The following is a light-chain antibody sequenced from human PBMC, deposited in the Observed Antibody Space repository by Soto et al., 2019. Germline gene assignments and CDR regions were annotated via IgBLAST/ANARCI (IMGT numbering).Light chain of an antibody. Sequence: EIVLTQSPGTLSLSPGERATLSCRASQGISSSYLAWYQQRPGQAPRLLIFGASYRATGIPDRFSGSGSGTYFTITISSLEPEDFAVYSCQQYSSSPPEFTFGPGTKVDSK. V-gene: IGKV3-20*01. CDR3: QQYSSSPPEFT. CDR1: QGISSSY. J-gene: IGKJ3*01. CDR2: GAS.